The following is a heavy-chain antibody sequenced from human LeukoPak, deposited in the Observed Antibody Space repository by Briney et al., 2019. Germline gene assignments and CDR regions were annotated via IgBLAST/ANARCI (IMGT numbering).Heavy chain of an antibody. J-gene: IGHJ5*02. CDR1: GGSFSGYY. V-gene: IGHV4-34*01. Sequence: SETLSLTCAVYGGSFSGYYWSWIRQPPGKGLEWIGEINHSGSTNYNPSLKSRVTISVDTSKNQFSLKLSSVTAADTAVYYCARKNRARPLFSIAAAGPGWFDPWGQGTLLSVSS. D-gene: IGHD6-13*01. CDR3: ARKNRARPLFSIAAAGPGWFDP. CDR2: INHSGST.